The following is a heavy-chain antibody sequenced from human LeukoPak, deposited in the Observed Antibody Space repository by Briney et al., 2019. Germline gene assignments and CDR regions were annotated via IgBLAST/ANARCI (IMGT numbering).Heavy chain of an antibody. CDR1: GFTFSSYA. Sequence: GGSLRLSCAASGFTFSSYAMHWVRQAPGKGLEWVAVISYDGSNKYYADSVKGRFTISRDNSKNTLYLQMNSLRAEDTAVYYCARGDQLPYYYYYMDVWGKGTTVTVSS. V-gene: IGHV3-30-3*01. CDR2: ISYDGSNK. D-gene: IGHD2-2*01. J-gene: IGHJ6*03. CDR3: ARGDQLPYYYYYMDV.